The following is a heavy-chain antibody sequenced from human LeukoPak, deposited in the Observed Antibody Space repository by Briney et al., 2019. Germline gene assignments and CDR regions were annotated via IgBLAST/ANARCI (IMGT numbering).Heavy chain of an antibody. CDR3: ARDQGAVAGIDP. CDR2: IYYSGTT. Sequence: SETLSLTCTVSGGSISSSSYYWGWIRQPPGKGLEWIGSIYYSGTTYYNPSLESRVTISIDTSKNQFSVKLTSVTAADTAVYYCARDQGAVAGIDPWGQGTLVTVSS. J-gene: IGHJ5*02. V-gene: IGHV4-39*07. CDR1: GGSISSSSYY. D-gene: IGHD6-19*01.